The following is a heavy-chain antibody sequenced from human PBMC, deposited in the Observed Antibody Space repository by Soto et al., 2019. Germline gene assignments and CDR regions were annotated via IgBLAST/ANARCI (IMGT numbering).Heavy chain of an antibody. V-gene: IGHV4-59*01. D-gene: IGHD6-13*01. CDR2: IYYSGST. Sequence: SETLSLTCTVSGGSISSYYWSWIRQPPGKGLEWIGYIYYSGSTNYNPSLKSRVTISVDTSKNQFSLKLSSVTAADTAVYYCARDLHIAAAGTLGYWGQGTLVTVSS. CDR1: GGSISSYY. J-gene: IGHJ4*02. CDR3: ARDLHIAAAGTLGY.